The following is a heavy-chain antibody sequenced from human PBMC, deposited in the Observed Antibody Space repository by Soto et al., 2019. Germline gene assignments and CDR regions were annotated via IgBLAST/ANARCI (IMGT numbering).Heavy chain of an antibody. D-gene: IGHD2-8*02. V-gene: IGHV4-30-4*01. CDR1: GGSISSGDYY. CDR3: ARDKITGLFDY. Sequence: SETLSLTCTVSGGSISSGDYYWSWIRQPPGKGLEWIGYIYNSGSTYYNPSLKSRVTISGDTSKNQFSLKLTSVTAADTAVYYCARDKITGLFDYWGQGTLVTVSS. J-gene: IGHJ4*02. CDR2: IYNSGST.